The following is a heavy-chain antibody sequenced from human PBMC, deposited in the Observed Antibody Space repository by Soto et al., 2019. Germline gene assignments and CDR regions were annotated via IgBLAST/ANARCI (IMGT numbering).Heavy chain of an antibody. D-gene: IGHD5-12*01. CDR1: GGSFSGYY. J-gene: IGHJ4*02. CDR3: ARFGGYSGYDGDY. Sequence: SETLSLTCAVYGGSFSGYYWSWIRQPPGKGLEWIGEINHSGSTNYNPSLKSRVTISVDTSKNQFSLKLSSVTAADTAVYYCARFGGYSGYDGDYWGQGTLVTVSS. V-gene: IGHV4-34*01. CDR2: INHSGST.